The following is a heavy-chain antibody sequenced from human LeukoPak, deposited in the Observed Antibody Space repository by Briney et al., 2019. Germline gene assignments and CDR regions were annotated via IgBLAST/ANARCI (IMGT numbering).Heavy chain of an antibody. CDR2: INAYNGNT. D-gene: IGHD6-13*01. Sequence: ASVKVSCKASGYTFSSYGFSWVRQAPGQGLEWMGWINAYNGNTNYAQNLQGRVTMTTDTSTSTAYMELRSLRSDDTAVYYCAREGSSSSWDYWGQGTLVTVSS. V-gene: IGHV1-18*01. CDR3: AREGSSSSWDY. J-gene: IGHJ4*02. CDR1: GYTFSSYG.